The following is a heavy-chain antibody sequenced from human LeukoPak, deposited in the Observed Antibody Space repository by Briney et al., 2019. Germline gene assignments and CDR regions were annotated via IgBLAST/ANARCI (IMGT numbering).Heavy chain of an antibody. D-gene: IGHD3-10*01. Sequence: SQTLSLTCTVSGGSISSDDYYWSWIRQPPGKGLEWMGYIYYSGSTYYNPSLKSRVTISVDTSKNQFSLKLSSVTAADTAVYYCARVRRFGELLRYYFDYWGQGTLVTVSS. CDR3: ARVRRFGELLRYYFDY. J-gene: IGHJ4*02. V-gene: IGHV4-30-4*01. CDR2: IYYSGST. CDR1: GGSISSDDYY.